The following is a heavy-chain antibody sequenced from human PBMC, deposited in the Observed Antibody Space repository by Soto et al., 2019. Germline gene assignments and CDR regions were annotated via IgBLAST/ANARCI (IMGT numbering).Heavy chain of an antibody. Sequence: SETLSLTCTASGGSISSYYWSWIRQPPGKGLEWIGYIYYSGSTNYNPSLKSRVTISVDTSKNQFSLKLSSVTAADTAVYYCARVGVEAFDYWGQGTLVTVSS. D-gene: IGHD3-16*01. CDR2: IYYSGST. V-gene: IGHV4-59*01. CDR1: GGSISSYY. CDR3: ARVGVEAFDY. J-gene: IGHJ4*02.